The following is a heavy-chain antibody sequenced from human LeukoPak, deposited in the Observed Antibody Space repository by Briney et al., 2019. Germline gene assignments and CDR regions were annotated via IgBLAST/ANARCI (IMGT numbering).Heavy chain of an antibody. D-gene: IGHD2-2*01. J-gene: IGHJ3*02. CDR2: INPNSGGT. V-gene: IGHV1-2*02. CDR3: ARDLIVVVPAAMMGDDAFDI. Sequence: ASVKVSCKASGYTFTGYYMHWVRQAPGQGVEWMGWINPNSGGTNYAQKFQGRVTMTRDTSISTAYMELSRLRSDDTAVYYCARDLIVVVPAAMMGDDAFDIWGQGTMVTVSS. CDR1: GYTFTGYY.